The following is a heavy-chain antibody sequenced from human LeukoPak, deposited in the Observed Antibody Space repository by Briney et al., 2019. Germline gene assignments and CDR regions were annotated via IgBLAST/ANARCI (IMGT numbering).Heavy chain of an antibody. J-gene: IGHJ3*02. CDR3: ARKGLLWFGELLYGDAFDI. CDR2: INPNSGGT. CDR1: GYTFTGYY. V-gene: IGHV1-2*02. D-gene: IGHD3-10*01. Sequence: ASEKVSCKASGYTFTGYYMHWVRQAPGQGLEWMGWINPNSGGTNYAQKFQGRVTMTRDTSISTAYMELSRLRSDDTAVYYCARKGLLWFGELLYGDAFDICGQGTMVTVSS.